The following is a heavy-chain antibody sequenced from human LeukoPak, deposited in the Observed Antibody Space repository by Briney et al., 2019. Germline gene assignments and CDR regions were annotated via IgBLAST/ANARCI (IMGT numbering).Heavy chain of an antibody. CDR3: GKGDGSSWTPDY. V-gene: IGHV3-23*01. CDR1: GFTLRNYG. Sequence: GGSLRLSCAACGFTLRNYGVSWVRHAPGEGREWVLGFIYFGVRTYYAPSVKRRFTISIDNSKNTLYLQMNSLRAADTAVYYCGKGDGSSWTPDYWGQGTLVTVSS. CDR2: FIYFGVRT. J-gene: IGHJ4*02. D-gene: IGHD6-13*01.